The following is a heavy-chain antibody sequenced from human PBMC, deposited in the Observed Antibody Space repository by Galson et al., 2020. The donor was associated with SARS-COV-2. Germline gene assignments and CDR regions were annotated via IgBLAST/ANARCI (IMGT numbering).Heavy chain of an antibody. J-gene: IGHJ3*02. D-gene: IGHD3-10*01. CDR3: ARVRAVLLWFGDYYNDAFDI. CDR1: GYTFTSYG. CDR2: ISAYNGNT. V-gene: IGHV1-18*01. Sequence: GESLKISCKASGYTFTSYGISWVRQAPGQGLEWMGWISAYNGNTNYAQKLQGRVTMTTDTSTSTAYMELRSLRSDDTAVYYCARVRAVLLWFGDYYNDAFDIWGQGTMVTVSS.